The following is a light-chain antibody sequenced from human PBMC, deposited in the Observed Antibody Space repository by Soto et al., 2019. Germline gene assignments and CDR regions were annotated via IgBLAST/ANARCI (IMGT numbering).Light chain of an antibody. CDR3: MQSTQLPPT. J-gene: IGKJ1*01. Sequence: DIVLTQTPLPLSVTPGQPASISCKPSQSLLHSDGKTYLYWYLQKPGHPPQLMIYEVSNRFSGVPDRFSGSGSGTDFTLEISRVETDDVGIYYCMQSTQLPPTFGQGTKVDIK. CDR1: QSLLHSDGKTY. CDR2: EVS. V-gene: IGKV2D-29*01.